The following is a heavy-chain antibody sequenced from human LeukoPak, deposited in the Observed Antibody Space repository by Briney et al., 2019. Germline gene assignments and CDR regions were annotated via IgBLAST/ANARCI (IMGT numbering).Heavy chain of an antibody. D-gene: IGHD2-2*01. J-gene: IGHJ6*03. CDR1: GYTFTSYW. V-gene: IGHV5-51*01. Sequence: GEPLKISCKGSGYTFTSYWTGWVRHMPGKGLEWMGIIYPDDSDTRYSPSFEGQVTISADKSVNTAYLQWSSLKASDTAIYYCARSGAMPSDYFHYYIDVWGKGTTVTISS. CDR3: ARSGAMPSDYFHYYIDV. CDR2: IYPDDSDT.